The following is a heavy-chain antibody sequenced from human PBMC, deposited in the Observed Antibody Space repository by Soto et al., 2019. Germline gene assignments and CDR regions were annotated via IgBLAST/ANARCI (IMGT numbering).Heavy chain of an antibody. CDR3: ARDKTFGRTIGSAFDS. V-gene: IGHV3-33*01. CDR1: GFTFNNYG. D-gene: IGHD3-16*01. J-gene: IGHJ4*02. Sequence: QVQVVESGGGVVQPGTSLRLSCAASGFTFNNYGMHWVRQAPGKGLEWVAVIWYDASHKYYADSVKGRFTISRDNSKNTLYLQMSRLRGEDTAVYYCARDKTFGRTIGSAFDSWGQGTLVTVSS. CDR2: IWYDASHK.